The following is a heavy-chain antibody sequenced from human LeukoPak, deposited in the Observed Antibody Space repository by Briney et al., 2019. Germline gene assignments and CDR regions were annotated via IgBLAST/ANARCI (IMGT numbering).Heavy chain of an antibody. V-gene: IGHV3-11*01. Sequence: PGGSLRLSCAASGFTFSDFHMSWVRQAPGKGLEWVSYISGSAGTTYYAASVKGRFTSSRDNAKNSLYLQMNSLRAEDTAVYYCARGGSSSWFVNSWGQGTLVTVSS. CDR2: ISGSAGTT. J-gene: IGHJ4*02. CDR1: GFTFSDFH. CDR3: ARGGSSSWFVNS. D-gene: IGHD6-13*01.